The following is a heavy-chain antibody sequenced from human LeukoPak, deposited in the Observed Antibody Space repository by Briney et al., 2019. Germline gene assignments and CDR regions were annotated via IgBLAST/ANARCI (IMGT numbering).Heavy chain of an antibody. D-gene: IGHD2-15*01. CDR3: ASLGYCSGGSCYSPEYFQH. CDR1: GCSISSYY. J-gene: IGHJ1*01. V-gene: IGHV4-59*01. Sequence: PSETLSLTCTASGCSISSYYWSWIRQPPGKGLQWIGYIYYSGGTNYNPSLKSRVTISVDTSKNQFSLKLSSVTAADTAVYYCASLGYCSGGSCYSPEYFQHWGQGTLVTVSS. CDR2: IYYSGGT.